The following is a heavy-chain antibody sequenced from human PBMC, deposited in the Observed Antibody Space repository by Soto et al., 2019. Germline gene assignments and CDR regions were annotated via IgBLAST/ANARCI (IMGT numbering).Heavy chain of an antibody. CDR1: GYTFTSYG. CDR3: AREPAAGDWFDP. V-gene: IGHV1-18*01. D-gene: IGHD6-13*01. Sequence: ASVKVSCKASGYTFTSYGISWVRQAPGQGLEWMGWISGYNGNTNLAQKLQGRVTMTTDTPTSTAFMELRSLRSDDTAVYYCAREPAAGDWFDPWGQGTLVTVSS. J-gene: IGHJ5*02. CDR2: ISGYNGNT.